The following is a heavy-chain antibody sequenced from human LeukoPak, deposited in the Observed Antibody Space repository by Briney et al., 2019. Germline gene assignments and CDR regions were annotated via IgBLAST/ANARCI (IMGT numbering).Heavy chain of an antibody. J-gene: IGHJ6*03. CDR1: GFTFSSYE. CDR3: ARVSPPVLRYFDWLYTTNYYYYYMDV. D-gene: IGHD3-9*01. V-gene: IGHV3-48*03. CDR2: ISSSVSTI. Sequence: GGSLRLSCAASGFTFSSYEMNWVRQAPGEGLEWVSYISSSVSTIYYADSVKGRFTISRDNAKNSLYLQMNSLRAEDTAVYYCARVSPPVLRYFDWLYTTNYYYYYMDVWGKGTTVTISS.